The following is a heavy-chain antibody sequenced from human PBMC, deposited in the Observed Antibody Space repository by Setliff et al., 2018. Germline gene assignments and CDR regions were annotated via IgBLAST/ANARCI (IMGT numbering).Heavy chain of an antibody. V-gene: IGHV4-61*02. CDR2: IYTGGST. J-gene: IGHJ5*02. Sequence: SETLSLTCSVSGDSINSGTYYWSWFRQSAGKGLEWIGRIYTGGSTNYNPSLKSRVTISLDTSKNHFSLTLTSVTAADTAVYYCARGRGLEWLPESWFDPLGQGTLVTVSS. CDR1: GDSINSGTYY. CDR3: ARGRGLEWLPESWFDP. D-gene: IGHD3-3*01.